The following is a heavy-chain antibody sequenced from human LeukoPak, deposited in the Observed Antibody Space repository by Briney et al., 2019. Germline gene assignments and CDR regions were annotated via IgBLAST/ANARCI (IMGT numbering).Heavy chain of an antibody. CDR2: IYYSGST. D-gene: IGHD1-1*01. Sequence: PSETLSLTCTVSGGSMSSSTHYWGWIRQPPGKGLEWIGSIYYSGSTYYNPSLKSRVTISLDTSKNQFSLKLSSVTAADTAVYYCANFFNFDGFDIGGQGTRVTVS. J-gene: IGHJ3*02. CDR3: ANFFNFDGFDI. CDR1: GGSMSSSTHY. V-gene: IGHV4-39*01.